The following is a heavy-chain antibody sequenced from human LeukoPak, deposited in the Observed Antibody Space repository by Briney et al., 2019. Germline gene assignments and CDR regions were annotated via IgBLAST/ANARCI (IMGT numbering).Heavy chain of an antibody. D-gene: IGHD4-11*01. CDR3: ARGGTTVSGNWPRYYYYYYYMDV. V-gene: IGHV1-69*01. CDR1: GGTFSSYA. J-gene: IGHJ6*03. Sequence: ASVKVSCKASGGTFSSYAISWVRQAPGQGLEWMGGIIPIFGTANYARKFQGRVTITADESTSTAYMELSSLRSEDTAVYYCARGGTTVSGNWPRYYYYYYYMDVWGKGTTVTVSS. CDR2: IIPIFGTA.